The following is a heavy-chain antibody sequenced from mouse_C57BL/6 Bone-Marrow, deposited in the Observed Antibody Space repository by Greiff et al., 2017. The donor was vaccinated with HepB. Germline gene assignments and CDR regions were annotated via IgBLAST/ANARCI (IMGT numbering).Heavy chain of an antibody. CDR3: ARSLYKDAMDY. CDR1: GFTFTDYY. Sequence: EVQGVESGGGLAQPGGSLSLSCAASGFTFTDYYMSWVRQPPGKALEWLGFIRNKANGYTTEYSASVKGRFTISRDNSQSILYLQMNALRAEDSATYYCARSLYKDAMDYWGQGTSVTVSS. D-gene: IGHD1-1*01. J-gene: IGHJ4*01. V-gene: IGHV7-3*01. CDR2: IRNKANGYTT.